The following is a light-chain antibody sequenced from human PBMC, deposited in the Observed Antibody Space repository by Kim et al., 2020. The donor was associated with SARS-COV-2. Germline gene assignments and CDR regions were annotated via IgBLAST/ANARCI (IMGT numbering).Light chain of an antibody. J-gene: IGKJ1*01. V-gene: IGKV1-5*03. CDR3: QQYKSILGT. Sequence: DIQMTQSPSTLSASVGDRVTITCRASQSISSWLAWYQQKPGKAPKLLIYKASSLESGVPSRFSGSGSGTEFTLTISSLQPDEFATYDCQQYKSILGTFGQGTKVDIK. CDR2: KAS. CDR1: QSISSW.